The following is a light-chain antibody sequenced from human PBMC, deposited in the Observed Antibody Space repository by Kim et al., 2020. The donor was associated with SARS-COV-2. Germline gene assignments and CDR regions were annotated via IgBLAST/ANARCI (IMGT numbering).Light chain of an antibody. CDR3: QQYNNWPPGT. V-gene: IGKV3-15*01. J-gene: IGKJ1*01. CDR2: GAS. Sequence: YPGERDALACSASQSVSSNLAWYQQKPGQAPRLVIYGASTRATGIPARFSGSGSGTEFTRTISSLQSEDFAVNYCQQYNNWPPGTFGQGTKVDIK. CDR1: QSVSSN.